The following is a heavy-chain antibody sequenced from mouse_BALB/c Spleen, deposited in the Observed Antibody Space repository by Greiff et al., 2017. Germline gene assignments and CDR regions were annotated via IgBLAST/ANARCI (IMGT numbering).Heavy chain of an antibody. CDR3: ARGGYDEAYYFDY. V-gene: IGHV14-1*02. CDR1: GFNIKDYY. CDR2: IDPENGNT. J-gene: IGHJ2*01. Sequence: EVQLQQSGAELVRPGALVKLSCKASGFNIKDYYMHWVKQRPEQGLEWIGWIDPENGNTIYDPKFQGKASITADTSSNTAYLQLSSLTSEDTAVYYCARGGYDEAYYFDYWGQGTTLTVSS. D-gene: IGHD2-2*01.